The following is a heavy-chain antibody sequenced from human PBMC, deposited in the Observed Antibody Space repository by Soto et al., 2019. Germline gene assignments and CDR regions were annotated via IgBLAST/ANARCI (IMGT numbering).Heavy chain of an antibody. V-gene: IGHV4-39*01. J-gene: IGHJ4*02. Sequence: PSETLSLTCTVSGGSISSSSYYWGWIRQPPGKGLEWIGSIYYSGSTYYNPSLKSRVTISVDTSKKQFSLKLSSVTAADTVVYYCARRKRESGSGSYGYWGQGTLVTVSS. D-gene: IGHD3-10*01. CDR3: ARRKRESGSGSYGY. CDR2: IYYSGST. CDR1: GGSISSSSYY.